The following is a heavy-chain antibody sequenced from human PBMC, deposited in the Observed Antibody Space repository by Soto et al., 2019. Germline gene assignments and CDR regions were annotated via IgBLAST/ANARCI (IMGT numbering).Heavy chain of an antibody. V-gene: IGHV4-4*07. CDR2: IYSSGST. CDR1: GGAISTYY. Sequence: QVHLQESGPGLVKPSETLSLTCTVSGGAISTYYWTWIRQPAGKGLEWIGRIYSSGSTKYNPSLQSRVTMSLDTSNTQFSLSLTSVTAADTAVYYCARGQRFSDWFDPWGQGTLVTVSS. CDR3: ARGQRFSDWFDP. J-gene: IGHJ5*02. D-gene: IGHD3-3*01.